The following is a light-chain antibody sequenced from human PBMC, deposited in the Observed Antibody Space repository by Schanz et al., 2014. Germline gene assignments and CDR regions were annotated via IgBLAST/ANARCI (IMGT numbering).Light chain of an antibody. CDR1: NSDFGNYKL. CDR3: SSFRYSATQYGTQ. CDR2: EGD. J-gene: IGLJ2*01. Sequence: QSALTQPASVSGSPGQSITISCTGTNSDFGNYKLVSWYQQHPGKVPKLMIYEGDKRPSGVSDRFSGSKAGNTASLTISGLQPDDKADYYCSSFRYSATQYGTQFGGGTKLTVL. V-gene: IGLV2-14*02.